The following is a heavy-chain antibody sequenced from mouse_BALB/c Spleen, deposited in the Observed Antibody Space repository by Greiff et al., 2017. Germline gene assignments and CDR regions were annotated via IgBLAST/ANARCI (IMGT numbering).Heavy chain of an antibody. V-gene: IGHV5-9-4*01. Sequence: EVQRVESGGGLVKPGGSLKLSCAASGFTFSSYAMSWVRQSPEKRLEWVAEISSGGSYTYYPDTVTGRFTISRDNAKNTLYLEMSSLRSEDTAMYYCARVPYYGSSTYAMDYWGQGTSVTVSS. CDR2: ISSGGSYT. J-gene: IGHJ4*01. CDR3: ARVPYYGSSTYAMDY. CDR1: GFTFSSYA. D-gene: IGHD1-1*01.